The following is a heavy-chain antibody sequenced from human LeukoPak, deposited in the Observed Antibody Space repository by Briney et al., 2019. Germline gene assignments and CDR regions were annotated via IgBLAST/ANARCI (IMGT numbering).Heavy chain of an antibody. Sequence: ASVKVSCKVSGYTLTELSMHWVRQAPGKGLEWMGGFDPENDETVYAQKFQGRATMTEDISTDTAYMELSSLRSEDTAVYYCATAPRAASVAVALPDYYYYGMDVWGRGTTVTVSS. CDR2: FDPENDET. CDR3: ATAPRAASVAVALPDYYYYGMDV. CDR1: GYTLTELS. V-gene: IGHV1-24*01. D-gene: IGHD6-19*01. J-gene: IGHJ6*02.